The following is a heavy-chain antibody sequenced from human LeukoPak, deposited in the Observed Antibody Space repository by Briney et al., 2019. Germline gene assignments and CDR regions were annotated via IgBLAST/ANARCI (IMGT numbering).Heavy chain of an antibody. CDR2: MNQDGSEK. J-gene: IGHJ4*02. V-gene: IGHV3-7*04. CDR3: ARLSIAVAGGDF. CDR1: GFPFSSSW. Sequence: GSLRLSCAASGFPFSSSWMSWVRQAPGKGLEWVANMNQDGSEKYYVDSVKGRFTISRDNAKNSLYLQMNSLRAEDTAVYYCARLSIAVAGGDFWGQGTLVTVSS. D-gene: IGHD6-19*01.